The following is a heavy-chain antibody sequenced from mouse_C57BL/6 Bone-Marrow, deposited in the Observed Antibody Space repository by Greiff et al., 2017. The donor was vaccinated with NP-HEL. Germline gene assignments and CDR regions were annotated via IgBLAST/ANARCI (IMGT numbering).Heavy chain of an antibody. Sequence: EVKLQESGPELVKPGASVKMSCKASGYTFTSYVMHWVKQKPGQGLEWIGYIYPYNDGTKYNEKFKGKATLTSDKSSSTAYMELSSLTSEDSAVYYCAREGAYYSNLFDYWGQGTTLTVSS. J-gene: IGHJ2*01. CDR2: IYPYNDGT. V-gene: IGHV1-14*01. CDR1: GYTFTSYV. CDR3: AREGAYYSNLFDY. D-gene: IGHD2-5*01.